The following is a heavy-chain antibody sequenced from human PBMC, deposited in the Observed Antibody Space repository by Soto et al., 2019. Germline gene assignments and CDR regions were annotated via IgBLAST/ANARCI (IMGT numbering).Heavy chain of an antibody. CDR2: ISGSGTYT. V-gene: IGHV3-23*01. CDR1: GGKFRNYN. D-gene: IGHD5-12*01. Sequence: PGGSLRLSSTASGGKFRNYNINWVRQAPGKGLEWVSFISGSGTYTYYADSVKGRFTISRDNSKNTLYLQMNSLRAEDTAVYYCAKDLATFSYWGQGTLVTVSS. CDR3: AKDLATFSY. J-gene: IGHJ4*02.